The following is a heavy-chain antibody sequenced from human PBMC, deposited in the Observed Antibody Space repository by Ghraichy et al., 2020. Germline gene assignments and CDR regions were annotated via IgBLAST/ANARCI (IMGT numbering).Heavy chain of an antibody. CDR2: IYYSGST. CDR1: GGSISSSSYY. D-gene: IGHD3-10*01. Sequence: SETLSLTCTVSGGSISSSSYYWGWIRQPPGKGLEWIGSIYYSGSTYYNPSLKSRVTISVDTSKNQFSLKLSSVTAADTAVYYCARHGRLGLWFGELGGDFYYWGQRTLVTVSS. J-gene: IGHJ4*02. CDR3: ARHGRLGLWFGELGGDFYY. V-gene: IGHV4-39*01.